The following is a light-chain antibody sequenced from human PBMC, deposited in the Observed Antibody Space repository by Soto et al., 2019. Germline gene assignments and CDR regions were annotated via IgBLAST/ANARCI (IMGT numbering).Light chain of an antibody. V-gene: IGLV2-11*01. CDR2: DVT. CDR3: CSYAGSYSFL. Sequence: QSALTQPPSVSGSPGQSVTISCTGTSSDVGAYNYVSWYQQHPGKAPKVVIYDVTERPSGVPDRFSGSKSGNTASLTISGLRAEDEADYYCCSYAGSYSFLFGTGTKLTVL. J-gene: IGLJ1*01. CDR1: SSDVGAYNY.